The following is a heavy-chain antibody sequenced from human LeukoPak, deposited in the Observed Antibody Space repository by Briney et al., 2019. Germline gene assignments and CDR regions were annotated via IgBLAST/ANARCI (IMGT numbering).Heavy chain of an antibody. CDR2: ISSSSSYI. V-gene: IGHV3-21*01. CDR1: GFTFSSYS. Sequence: GSLRLSCAASGFTFSSYSMNWVRQAPGKGLEWVSSISSSSSYIYYADSVKGRFTISRDNAKNSLYLQMNSLRAEDTAVYYCARRWFKSVTPVDYWGQGTLVTVSS. CDR3: ARRWFKSVTPVDY. J-gene: IGHJ4*02. D-gene: IGHD4-11*01.